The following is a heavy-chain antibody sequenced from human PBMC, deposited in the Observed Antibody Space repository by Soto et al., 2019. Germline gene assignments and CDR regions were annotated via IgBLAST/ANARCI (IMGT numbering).Heavy chain of an antibody. CDR2: IYYSGST. CDR3: ARDHHDTRISDRLDP. V-gene: IGHV4-59*01. CDR1: GGSISSYY. Sequence: SETLSLTCTVSGGSISSYYWSWFRQPPGKGLEWIGYIYYSGSTNYNPSLKSRVAILVDTSKNQFSLKVNSVTAADTAVYYCARDHHDTRISDRLDPWGQGTLVTVYS. D-gene: IGHD3-22*01. J-gene: IGHJ5*02.